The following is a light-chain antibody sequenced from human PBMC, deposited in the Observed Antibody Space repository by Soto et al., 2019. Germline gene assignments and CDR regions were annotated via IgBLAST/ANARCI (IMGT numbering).Light chain of an antibody. Sequence: EIVMTQSPATLSVSPVERATLSCRASQSVDINLAWYQKKAGQAPRLLIYGASTRATGIPARFSGSGSGTDFTLTISSLEPEDFAVYYCQQRNDWPLTFGGGTKVDIK. CDR1: QSVDIN. J-gene: IGKJ4*01. CDR2: GAS. V-gene: IGKV3-15*01. CDR3: QQRNDWPLT.